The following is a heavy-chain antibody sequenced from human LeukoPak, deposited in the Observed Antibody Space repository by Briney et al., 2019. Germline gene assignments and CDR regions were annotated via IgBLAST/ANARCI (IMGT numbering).Heavy chain of an antibody. D-gene: IGHD2-2*01. CDR3: ARDCSSTSCVGRFDY. J-gene: IGHJ4*02. CDR1: GYTFTSYY. CDR2: INPSGGST. Sequence: ASVKVSCKTSGYTFTSYYMHWVRQAPGQGLERMGIINPSGGSTSYAQKFQGRVTMSRDMSTSTVYMELSSLRSEDTAVYYCARDCSSTSCVGRFDYWGQGTLVTVSS. V-gene: IGHV1-46*01.